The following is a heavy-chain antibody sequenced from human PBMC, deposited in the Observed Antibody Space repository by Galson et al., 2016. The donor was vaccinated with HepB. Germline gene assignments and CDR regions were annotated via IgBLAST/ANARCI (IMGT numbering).Heavy chain of an antibody. D-gene: IGHD1-1*01. CDR1: GYSFSNYW. V-gene: IGHV5-51*01. CDR2: IYSGDSVT. CDR3: AGVSWNHFSYGMDV. J-gene: IGHJ6*02. Sequence: QSGAEVTKPGESLKISCQGSGYSFSNYWIGWVRQMPGKGLEWMGIIYSGDSVTTYSPSFQGQVTISVDKSISTAYLQWSGLKASDTAMYYCAGVSWNHFSYGMDVWGQGTTVTVSS.